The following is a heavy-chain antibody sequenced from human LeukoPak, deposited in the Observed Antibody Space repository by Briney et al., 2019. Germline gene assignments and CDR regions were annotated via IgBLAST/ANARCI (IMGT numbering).Heavy chain of an antibody. D-gene: IGHD6-13*01. CDR2: MYYSASP. CDR1: GGSIRXXXXX. CDR3: ATRIAAARYFDY. J-gene: IGHJ4*02. V-gene: IGHV4-30-4*01. Sequence: XTVSGGSIRXXXXXXGXXXXAAXXXXXLIGYMYYSASPYYNPSVKSRITQSVEKGKNQFSLKLSSVTAADTAVYYCATRIAAARYFDYWGQGTLVTVSS.